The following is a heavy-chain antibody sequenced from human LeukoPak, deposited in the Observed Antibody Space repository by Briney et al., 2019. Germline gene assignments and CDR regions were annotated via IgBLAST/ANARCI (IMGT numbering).Heavy chain of an antibody. V-gene: IGHV3-30*03. CDR3: TTENYDILTGYVY. CDR2: ISYDGSNK. D-gene: IGHD3-9*01. Sequence: GGSLRLSCAASGFTFSSYGMHWVRQAPGKGLEWVAVISYDGSNKYYADSVKGRFTISRDNSKNTLYLQMNSLRAEDTAVYYCTTENYDILTGYVYWGQGTLVTVSS. J-gene: IGHJ4*02. CDR1: GFTFSSYG.